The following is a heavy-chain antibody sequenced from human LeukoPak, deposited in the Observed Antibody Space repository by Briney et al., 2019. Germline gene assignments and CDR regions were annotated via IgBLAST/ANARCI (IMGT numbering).Heavy chain of an antibody. V-gene: IGHV3-33*08. CDR1: GFTFSSYD. CDR3: ARDSLDTQPRQTAGDIFDY. J-gene: IGHJ4*02. D-gene: IGHD6-13*01. CDR2: IWFDGGNR. Sequence: GGSLRLSCAASGFTFSSYDMHWVRQAPGKGLAWVAVIWFDGGNRYYADSVKGRFTISRDNSKNTLYLQLNSLRAEDTAVYYCARDSLDTQPRQTAGDIFDYWGQGTLVTVSS.